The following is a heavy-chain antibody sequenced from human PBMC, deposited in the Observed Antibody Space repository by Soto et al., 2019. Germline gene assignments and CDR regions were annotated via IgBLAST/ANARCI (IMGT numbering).Heavy chain of an antibody. CDR2: INHSGST. Sequence: SETLSLTCAVYGGSFSGYYWSWIRQPPGKGLEWIGEINHSGSTNYNPSLKSRVTISVDTSKNQFSLKLSSVTAADTAVYYCAGRRDGYNLGYYFDYWGQGTLVTGS. CDR3: AGRRDGYNLGYYFDY. D-gene: IGHD5-12*01. CDR1: GGSFSGYY. J-gene: IGHJ4*02. V-gene: IGHV4-34*01.